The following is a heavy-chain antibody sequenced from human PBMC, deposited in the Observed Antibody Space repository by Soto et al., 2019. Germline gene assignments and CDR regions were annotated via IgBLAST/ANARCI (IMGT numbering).Heavy chain of an antibody. Sequence: EVQLVESGGGLVQPWGSLRLSCAASGFTFSSYDMHWVRQAPGKGLEYISAISSNGGITYNANSVKGRFTISRDNSKNMMYLQMGSLRAEDMAVYYCVRDTSFDYWGQGTLVTVFS. D-gene: IGHD3-16*01. CDR1: GFTFSSYD. V-gene: IGHV3-64*01. CDR3: VRDTSFDY. J-gene: IGHJ4*02. CDR2: ISSNGGIT.